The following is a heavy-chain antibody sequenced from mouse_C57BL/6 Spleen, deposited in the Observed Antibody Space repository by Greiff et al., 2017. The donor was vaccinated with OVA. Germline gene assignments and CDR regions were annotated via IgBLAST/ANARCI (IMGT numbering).Heavy chain of an antibody. J-gene: IGHJ4*01. CDR1: GYTFTDYE. V-gene: IGHV1-15*01. D-gene: IGHD1-1*01. Sequence: VQLQQSGAELVRPGASVTLSCKASGYTFTDYEMHWVKQTPVHGLEWIGAIDPETGGTAYNQKFKGKAILTADKSSSTAYMELRSLTSEDSAVYYSRTAVVPCSAMDYWGQGTSVTVSS. CDR2: IDPETGGT. CDR3: RTAVVPCSAMDY.